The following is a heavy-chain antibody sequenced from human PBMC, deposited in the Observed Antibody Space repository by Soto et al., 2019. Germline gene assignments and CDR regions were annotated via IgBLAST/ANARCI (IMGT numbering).Heavy chain of an antibody. D-gene: IGHD2-15*01. J-gene: IGHJ4*02. Sequence: GGSLRLSCAVSGFTLSDHGVHWVRQAPGKGLEWVAAISNDGTTKYNVDSVEGRFTISRDTSKNTLYLQMNRLRSEDTAVYYCVRDVYCGAGTCFSRVFDHWGQGTLVTVSS. CDR1: GFTLSDHG. V-gene: IGHV3-30*03. CDR3: VRDVYCGAGTCFSRVFDH. CDR2: ISNDGTTK.